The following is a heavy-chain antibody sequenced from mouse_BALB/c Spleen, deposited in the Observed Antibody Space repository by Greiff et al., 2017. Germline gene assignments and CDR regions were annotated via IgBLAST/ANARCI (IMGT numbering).Heavy chain of an antibody. J-gene: IGHJ3*01. D-gene: IGHD2-3*01. V-gene: IGHV2-6-7*01. Sequence: QVQLQQSGPGLVAPSQSLSITCTVSGFSLTGYGVNWVRQPPGKGLEWLGMIWGDGSTDYNSALKSRLSISKDNSKSQVFLKMNSLQTDDTARYYCARDLAPFDGYSWFAYWGQGTLVTVSA. CDR2: IWGDGST. CDR3: ARDLAPFDGYSWFAY. CDR1: GFSLTGYG.